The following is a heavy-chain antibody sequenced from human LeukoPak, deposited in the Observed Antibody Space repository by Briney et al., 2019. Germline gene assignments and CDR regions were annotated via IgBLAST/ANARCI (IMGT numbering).Heavy chain of an antibody. J-gene: IGHJ4*02. CDR2: IIPIFGTA. CDR3: ASMDTAMARFDY. CDR1: GGTFSSYA. Sequence: SVKVSCKASGGTFSSYAISWVQQAPGQGLEWMGGIIPIFGTANYAQKFQGRVTITADESTSTAYMELSSLRSEDTAVYYCASMDTAMARFDYWGQGTLVTVSS. V-gene: IGHV1-69*13. D-gene: IGHD5-18*01.